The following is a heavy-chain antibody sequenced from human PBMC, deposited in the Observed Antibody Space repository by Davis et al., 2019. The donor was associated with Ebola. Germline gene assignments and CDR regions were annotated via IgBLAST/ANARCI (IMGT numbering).Heavy chain of an antibody. J-gene: IGHJ5*02. D-gene: IGHD3-10*01. CDR1: GGSISSYY. CDR2: IYYSGST. CDR3: ARQGIEYYFGSGSYYMVPNWFDP. V-gene: IGHV4-59*08. Sequence: SETLSLTCTVSGGSISSYYWSWIRQPPGKGLEWIGYIYYSGSTNYNPSLKSRVTISVDTSKNQFSLNLSSVTAADTAVYYCARQGIEYYFGSGSYYMVPNWFDPWGQGTLVTVSS.